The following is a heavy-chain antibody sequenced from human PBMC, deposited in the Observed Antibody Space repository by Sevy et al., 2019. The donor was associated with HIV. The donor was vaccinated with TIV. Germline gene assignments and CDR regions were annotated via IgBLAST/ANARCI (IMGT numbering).Heavy chain of an antibody. D-gene: IGHD2-15*01. CDR1: GYTFTTYG. V-gene: IGHV1-18*01. Sequence: ASVKVSCKASGYTFTTYGVTWVRQAPGQGLQWMGWISTFNGDTNSAQKLQGRVTMTTDTSTSTAYMELRSLGSDDTAVYYCARTYCSGGRCYSLAYWGQGTLVTVSS. CDR2: ISTFNGDT. CDR3: ARTYCSGGRCYSLAY. J-gene: IGHJ4*02.